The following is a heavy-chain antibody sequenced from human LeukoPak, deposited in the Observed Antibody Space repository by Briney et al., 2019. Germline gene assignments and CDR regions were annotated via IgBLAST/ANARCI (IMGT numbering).Heavy chain of an antibody. Sequence: QAGGSLRLSCSASGFTFSSYAMHWVRQAPGKGLEYVSAISSNGGSTYYADSVKGRFTISRDNSKNTLYLQMNSLRAEDTAVYYCARASPSYDSSGYFDYWGQGTLVTVSS. V-gene: IGHV3-64*04. CDR1: GFTFSSYA. CDR2: ISSNGGST. CDR3: ARASPSYDSSGYFDY. D-gene: IGHD3-22*01. J-gene: IGHJ4*02.